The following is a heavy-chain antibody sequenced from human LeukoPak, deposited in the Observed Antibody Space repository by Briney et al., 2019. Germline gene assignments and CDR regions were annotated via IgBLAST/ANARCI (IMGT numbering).Heavy chain of an antibody. V-gene: IGHV4-61*08. Sequence: SETLSLTCAVSGGSISSGGYSWSWIRQPPGKGLEWIGYIYYSGSTNYNPSLKSRVTISVDTSKNQFSLKLSSVPAADTAVYYCARATMVRGAKGHNWFDPWGQGTLVTVSS. CDR2: IYYSGST. CDR3: ARATMVRGAKGHNWFDP. J-gene: IGHJ5*02. CDR1: GGSISSGGYS. D-gene: IGHD3-10*01.